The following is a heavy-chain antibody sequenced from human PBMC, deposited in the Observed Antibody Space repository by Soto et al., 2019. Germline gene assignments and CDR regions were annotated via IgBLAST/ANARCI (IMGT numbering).Heavy chain of an antibody. CDR2: IIPIFGTA. CDR1: VGTFSSYA. V-gene: IGHV1-69*13. CDR3: ARVLVVGLRLIGYYGMDV. Sequence: GASVKVSCKASVGTFSSYAISWVRQAPGQRLEWMGGIIPIFGTANYAQKFQGRVTITADESTSTAYMELSSLRSEDTAVYYCARVLVVGLRLIGYYGMDVWGQGTTVTVSS. J-gene: IGHJ6*02. D-gene: IGHD5-12*01.